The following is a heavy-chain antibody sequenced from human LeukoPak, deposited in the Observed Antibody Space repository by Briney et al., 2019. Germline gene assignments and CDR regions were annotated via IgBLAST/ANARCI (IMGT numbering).Heavy chain of an antibody. J-gene: IGHJ4*02. V-gene: IGHV4-39*07. CDR3: ATEGGRYNVDY. D-gene: IGHD1-26*01. CDR1: GGSISSSRYY. CDR2: MYYSGST. Sequence: SETLSLTCTVSGGSISSSRYYWGWIRQPPGKGLEWIGSMYYSGSTYHNPSLKSRVTISVDTSKNQFSLKLRSVTAADTAVYYCATEGGRYNVDYWGQGTLVTVSS.